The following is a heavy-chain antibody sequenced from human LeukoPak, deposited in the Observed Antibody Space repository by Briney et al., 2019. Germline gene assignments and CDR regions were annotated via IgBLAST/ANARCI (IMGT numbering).Heavy chain of an antibody. V-gene: IGHV4-59*01. Sequence: PSETLSLTCTVSGGSISSYYWSWIRQPPGKGLEWIGYIYYSGSTNYNPSLKSRVTISVDTSKNQFSLKLSSVTAADTAVYYCARQGGDPDYYYGMDVWGQGTTVTVSS. J-gene: IGHJ6*02. CDR2: IYYSGST. CDR1: GGSISSYY. D-gene: IGHD4-17*01. CDR3: ARQGGDPDYYYGMDV.